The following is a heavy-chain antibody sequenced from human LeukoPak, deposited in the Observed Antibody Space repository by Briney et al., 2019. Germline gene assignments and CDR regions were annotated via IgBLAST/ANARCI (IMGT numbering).Heavy chain of an antibody. J-gene: IGHJ4*02. Sequence: GGSLRLSCAASGFTFSSYGMQWFRQAPDKGLEWVAAISNDGSNKYYADSVKGRFTISRDNSKNTLYLQMNSLRAEDTAVYYCAKVDIVATIDAGRLVDYWGQGALVTVSS. CDR2: ISNDGSNK. CDR1: GFTFSSYG. CDR3: AKVDIVATIDAGRLVDY. D-gene: IGHD5-12*01. V-gene: IGHV3-30*18.